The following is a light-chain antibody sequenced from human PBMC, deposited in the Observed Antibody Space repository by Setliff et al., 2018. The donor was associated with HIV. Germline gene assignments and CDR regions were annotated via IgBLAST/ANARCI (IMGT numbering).Light chain of an antibody. V-gene: IGLV2-14*03. CDR1: SSDVGAYNY. CDR2: DIN. J-gene: IGLJ1*01. CDR3: SSHTSSITRV. Sequence: LTQPASVSGSPGQSITISCTGTSSDVGAYNYVSWYQQHPGIAPQLMIYDINSRPSGVSNRFSGSKSGNTASLTISGLRAEDEADYYCSSHTSSITRVFGTGTKVTVL.